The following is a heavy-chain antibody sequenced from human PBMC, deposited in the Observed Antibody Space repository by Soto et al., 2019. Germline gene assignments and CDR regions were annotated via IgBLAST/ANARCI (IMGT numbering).Heavy chain of an antibody. D-gene: IGHD2-15*01. CDR3: ARHTGYCSGGSCYEWFDP. V-gene: IGHV4-59*08. CDR2: IYYSGST. J-gene: IGHJ5*02. Sequence: SETLSLTCTVSGGSISSYYWSWIRQPPGKGLEWIGYIYYSGSTNYNPSLKSRVTISVDTSKNQFSLKLSSVTAADTAVYFCARHTGYCSGGSCYEWFDPWGQGTLVTVSS. CDR1: GGSISSYY.